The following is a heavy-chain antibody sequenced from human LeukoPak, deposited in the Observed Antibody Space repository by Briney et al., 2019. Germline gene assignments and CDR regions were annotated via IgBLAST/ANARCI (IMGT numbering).Heavy chain of an antibody. J-gene: IGHJ6*03. D-gene: IGHD5-12*01. CDR1: GGSISSSSYY. CDR3: ARRARYSGYDWPYYYYYYYMDV. Sequence: PSETLSLTCTVSGGSISSSSYYWGWIRQPPGKGLEWIGSIYYSGSTNYNPSLKSRVTISVDTSKNQFSLKLSSVTAADTAVYYCARRARYSGYDWPYYYYYYYMDVWGKGTTVTISS. CDR2: IYYSGST. V-gene: IGHV4-39*07.